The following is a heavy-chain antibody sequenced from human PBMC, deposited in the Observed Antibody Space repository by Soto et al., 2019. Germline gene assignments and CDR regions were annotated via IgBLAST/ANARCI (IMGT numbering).Heavy chain of an antibody. V-gene: IGHV3-74*01. CDR1: GFTFSSYW. Sequence: GGSLRLSCAASGFTFSSYWMHWVRQAPGKGLVWVSRINSDGSSTSYADSVKGRFTISRDNAKNTLYLQMNSLRAEDTAVYYCAREEYYYDSSGYYQLGSAFDIWGQGTMVTVSS. J-gene: IGHJ3*02. D-gene: IGHD3-22*01. CDR3: AREEYYYDSSGYYQLGSAFDI. CDR2: INSDGSST.